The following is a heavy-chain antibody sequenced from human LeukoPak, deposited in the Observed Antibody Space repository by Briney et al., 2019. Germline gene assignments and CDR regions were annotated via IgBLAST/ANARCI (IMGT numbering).Heavy chain of an antibody. CDR1: VFTFSDYY. D-gene: IGHD3-16*01. CDR2: ISSSGSTI. CDR3: ARDSLTYDYVWGSYDY. V-gene: IGHV3-11*04. Sequence: GGPLRLSCAASVFTFSDYYMSWIRKAPGKGLEWVSYISSSGSTIYYADSVKVRFTISRENAKNSLYLQMNSLRAEDTAVYYCARDSLTYDYVWGSYDYWGQGTLVTVSS. J-gene: IGHJ4*02.